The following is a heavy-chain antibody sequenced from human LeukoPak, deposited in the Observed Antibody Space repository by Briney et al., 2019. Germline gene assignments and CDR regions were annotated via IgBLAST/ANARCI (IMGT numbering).Heavy chain of an antibody. CDR1: GYTFTSYA. V-gene: IGHV1-3*01. CDR2: INAGNGNT. CDR3: ARGEGSSRYFDYFDY. Sequence: EASVKVSCKASGYTFTSYAMHWVRQAPGQRLEWMGWINAGNGNTKYSQKFQGRVTITRDTSASTAYMELSSLRSGDTAVYYCARGEGSSRYFDYFDYWGQGTLVTVSS. D-gene: IGHD6-13*01. J-gene: IGHJ4*02.